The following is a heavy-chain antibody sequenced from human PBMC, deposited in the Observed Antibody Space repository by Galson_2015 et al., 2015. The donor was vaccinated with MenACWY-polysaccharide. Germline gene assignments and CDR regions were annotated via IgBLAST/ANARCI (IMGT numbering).Heavy chain of an antibody. CDR1: GFTFSSYV. CDR2: ISSNGGST. D-gene: IGHD6-13*01. CDR3: VKGGYSSSWYRGDY. J-gene: IGHJ4*02. V-gene: IGHV3-64D*08. Sequence: LRLSCAASGFTFSSYVMHLVRQAPGKGLEYVSGISSNGGSTYYADSVTGRFTISRDNSKNTLYLQMSSLRAEDTAVYYRVKGGYSSSWYRGDYWGQGTLVTVSS.